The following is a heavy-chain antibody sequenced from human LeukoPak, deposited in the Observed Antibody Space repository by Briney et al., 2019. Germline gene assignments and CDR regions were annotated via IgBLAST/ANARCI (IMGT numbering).Heavy chain of an antibody. CDR3: AREHYDFWSGYRFDY. CDR1: GFTFSSYW. CDR2: IKQDGSEK. V-gene: IGHV3-7*01. J-gene: IGHJ4*02. D-gene: IGHD3-3*01. Sequence: GSLRLSCAASGFTFSSYWMGWVRQAPGKGLEWVANIKQDGSEKYYVDSVKGRFTISRDNAKNSLYLQMNSLRAEDTAVYYCAREHYDFWSGYRFDYWGQGTLVTVSS.